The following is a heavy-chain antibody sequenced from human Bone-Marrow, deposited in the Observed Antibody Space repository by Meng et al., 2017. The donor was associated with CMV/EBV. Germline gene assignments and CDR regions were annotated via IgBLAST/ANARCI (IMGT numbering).Heavy chain of an antibody. J-gene: IGHJ6*02. CDR2: ISAYNGDT. CDR1: GFTFMSAYY. CDR3: ATTNRGGSGSYWDNGYYYYGMDV. D-gene: IGHD3-10*01. Sequence: ASVKVSCKASGFTFMSAYYMHWVRQAPGQGLEWMGWISAYNGDTNYAQKFQGRVTMTTDTSTSTAYMELGSLRSDDTAVYYCATTNRGGSGSYWDNGYYYYGMDVWGQGTTVTVSS. V-gene: IGHV1-18*04.